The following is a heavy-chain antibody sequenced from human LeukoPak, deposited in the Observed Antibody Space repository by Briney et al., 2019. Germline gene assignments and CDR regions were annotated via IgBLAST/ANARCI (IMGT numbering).Heavy chain of an antibody. Sequence: PGGSLRLSCAASGFTFSSYAMGWVRQAPGKGPEWVSAISGSGAGTYYADSVKGRFTISRDNSKNTLYLQMNSLRAEDTAVYYCAKSYCSDGSCSRPFDYWGQGTLVTVSS. J-gene: IGHJ4*02. CDR2: ISGSGAGT. V-gene: IGHV3-23*01. CDR1: GFTFSSYA. D-gene: IGHD2-15*01. CDR3: AKSYCSDGSCSRPFDY.